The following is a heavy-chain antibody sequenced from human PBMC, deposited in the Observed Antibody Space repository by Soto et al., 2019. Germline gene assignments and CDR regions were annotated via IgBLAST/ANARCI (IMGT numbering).Heavy chain of an antibody. D-gene: IGHD3-3*01. V-gene: IGHV1-18*01. CDR1: NYPFTSYG. CDR3: ARDSNPYGVVVRGPEKQKYGMDV. Sequence: GASVKVSCKASNYPFTSYGFAWVRQAPGHGLQWLGRISGYNNNADYAQEFQGRVTMTTDTSTRTAVMELRSLTSDDTGVYYCARDSNPYGVVVRGPEKQKYGMDVWGQGTTVTVSS. J-gene: IGHJ6*02. CDR2: ISGYNNNA.